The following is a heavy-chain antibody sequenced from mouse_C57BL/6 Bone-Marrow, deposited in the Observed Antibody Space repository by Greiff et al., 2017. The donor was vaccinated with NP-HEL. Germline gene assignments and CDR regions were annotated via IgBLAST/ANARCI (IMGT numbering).Heavy chain of an antibody. D-gene: IGHD1-1*01. CDR1: GYSITSGYD. J-gene: IGHJ3*01. V-gene: IGHV3-1*01. Sequence: EVQLQESGPGMVKPSQSLSLTCTVTGYSITSGYDWHWIRHFPGNKLEWMGYISYSGSTNYNPSLKSRISITHDTSKNHFFLKLNSVTTEDTATYYCAREDLLAWFAYWGQGTLVTVSA. CDR3: AREDLLAWFAY. CDR2: ISYSGST.